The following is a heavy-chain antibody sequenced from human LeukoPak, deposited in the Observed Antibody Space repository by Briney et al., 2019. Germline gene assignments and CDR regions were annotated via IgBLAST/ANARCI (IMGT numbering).Heavy chain of an antibody. CDR3: ARDPVPSPGYGYGQFDP. J-gene: IGHJ5*02. Sequence: ASVKVSCKASGGTFSSYAISWVRQAPGQGLEWMGGIIPIFGTANYAQKFQGRVTITADESTSTAYMELSSLRSEDTAVYYCARDPVPSPGYGYGQFDPWGQGTLVTVSS. V-gene: IGHV1-69*01. CDR2: IIPIFGTA. D-gene: IGHD5-18*01. CDR1: GGTFSSYA.